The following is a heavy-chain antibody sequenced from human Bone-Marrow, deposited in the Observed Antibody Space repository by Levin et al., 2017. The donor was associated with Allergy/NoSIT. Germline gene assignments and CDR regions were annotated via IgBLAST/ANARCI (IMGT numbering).Heavy chain of an antibody. D-gene: IGHD3-3*01. J-gene: IGHJ4*02. CDR1: GFTFTNNW. CDR2: IYPHDSKT. CDR3: ARQGTGNYDFWSGFYHAPFDV. V-gene: IGHV5-51*01. Sequence: KVSCETSGFTFTNNWIGWVRQVPGKGLQWMGLIYPHDSKTKYSASFQGQITISADKSIRTAFLQWSSLKASDTGTYYCARQGTGNYDFWSGFYHAPFDVWGQGTVVTVSS.